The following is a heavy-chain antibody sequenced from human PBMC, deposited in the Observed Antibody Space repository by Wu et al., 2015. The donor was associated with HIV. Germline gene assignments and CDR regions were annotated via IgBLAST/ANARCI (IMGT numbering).Heavy chain of an antibody. CDR1: GGSISSYY. J-gene: IGHJ3*02. V-gene: IGHV4-4*07. Sequence: QVQLQESGPGLVKPSETLSLTCTVSGGSISSYYWSWIRQPAGKGLEWIGRIYTSGSTNYNPSLKSRVTMSVEHVQEPVLPEAELWFDRRADTAVYYCARIYSSSWETWWKFAFDIWGQGDNGQTVSS. CDR2: IYTSGST. D-gene: IGHD6-13*01. CDR3: ARIYSSSWETWWKFAFDI.